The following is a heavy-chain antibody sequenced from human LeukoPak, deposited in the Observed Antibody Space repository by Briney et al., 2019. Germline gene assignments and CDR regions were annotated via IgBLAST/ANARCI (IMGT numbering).Heavy chain of an antibody. Sequence: GGSLRLSCAASGFTFSSFEMNWVRQAPGKGLEWVSYISSSGDVIYHADSVKGRFTISRDNAKNSLYLQMNSLTAEDTAVYYCARETVNCGGDCYDYWGQGTLVTVSS. V-gene: IGHV3-48*03. J-gene: IGHJ4*02. CDR3: ARETVNCGGDCYDY. CDR2: ISSSGDVI. D-gene: IGHD2-21*01. CDR1: GFTFSSFE.